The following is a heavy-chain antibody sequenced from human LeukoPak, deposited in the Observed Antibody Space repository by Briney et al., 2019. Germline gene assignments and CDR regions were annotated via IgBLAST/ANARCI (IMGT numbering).Heavy chain of an antibody. CDR2: ISGTGGSM. D-gene: IGHD3-9*01. J-gene: IGHJ4*02. CDR1: GFTFRSYA. CDR3: AKDLYFDILSGYLDY. V-gene: IGHV3-23*01. Sequence: GGSLRLSCAASGFTFRSYAISWVRQAPGKGLEWVSAISGTGGSMYYADSVKGRFTISRDTSKNTVYLQMNSLRAEDTAVYCCAKDLYFDILSGYLDYWGQGTLVTVSS.